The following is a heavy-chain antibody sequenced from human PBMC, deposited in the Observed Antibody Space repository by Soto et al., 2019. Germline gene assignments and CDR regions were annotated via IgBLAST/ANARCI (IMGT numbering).Heavy chain of an antibody. D-gene: IGHD3-22*01. V-gene: IGHV3-30-3*01. J-gene: IGHJ4*02. Sequence: QVQLVESGGGVVQPGRSLRLSCAASGFTFSSYAMHWVHQAPGKGLEWVAVISYDGSNKYYADSVKGRFTISRDNSKNTLYLQMNSLIAEDTAVYYCAREDSKGRYFDYWGQGTLVTVSS. CDR1: GFTFSSYA. CDR3: AREDSKGRYFDY. CDR2: ISYDGSNK.